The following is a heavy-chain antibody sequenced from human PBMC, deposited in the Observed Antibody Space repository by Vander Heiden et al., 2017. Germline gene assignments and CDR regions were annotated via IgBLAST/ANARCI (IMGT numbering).Heavy chain of an antibody. CDR2: IKSKTDGGTT. V-gene: IGHV3-15*07. Sequence: EVQLVESGGGLVKPGGSLRLSCAASGFTFSNAWMNWVRQAPGKGLEWVGRIKSKTDGGTTEHAAPGKGRFTISRDDSKNTRDLQRNSMHTDETAVYYCSTDLDGGDSGRQPSLTWGHGTLVTVYS. CDR1: GFTFSNAW. J-gene: IGHJ5*01. CDR3: STDLDGGDSGRQPSLT. D-gene: IGHD1-26*01.